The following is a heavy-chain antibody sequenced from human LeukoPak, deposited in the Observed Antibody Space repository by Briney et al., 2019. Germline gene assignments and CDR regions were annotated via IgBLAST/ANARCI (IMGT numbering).Heavy chain of an antibody. Sequence: GGSLRLSCAASEFTLSGSDVHWVRQTSPKGLEWVGHIRSTAHNYATAYAASVKGKFIISRDDSKNTAYLQMNSLKAEDTAVYYCFVDGGYWGQGTLVIVSS. D-gene: IGHD4-23*01. CDR1: EFTLSGSD. CDR2: IRSTAHNYAT. V-gene: IGHV3-73*01. J-gene: IGHJ4*02. CDR3: FVDGGY.